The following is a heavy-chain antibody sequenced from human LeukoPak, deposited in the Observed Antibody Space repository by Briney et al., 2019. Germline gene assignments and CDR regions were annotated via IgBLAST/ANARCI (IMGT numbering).Heavy chain of an antibody. D-gene: IGHD2-15*01. CDR3: AKGLLVYCSVGCDY. Sequence: SGGALRLSCAASGFTFSSYGMPWVRQARGKVLEWVAVISYGGSNKYYVDSVKGRFTISRDNTKNTLYLQMNSLRAEDTAVYYCAKGLLVYCSVGCDYWGQGTLVTVSS. CDR2: ISYGGSNK. J-gene: IGHJ4*02. V-gene: IGHV3-30*18. CDR1: GFTFSSYG.